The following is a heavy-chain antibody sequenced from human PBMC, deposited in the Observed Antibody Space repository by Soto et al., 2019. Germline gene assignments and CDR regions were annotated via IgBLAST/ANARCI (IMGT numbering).Heavy chain of an antibody. Sequence: QVQLVQSGAEVKKRGASVKVTCTASGYTFTSYGIIWVRQAPGQGLEWMGWISAYNGNTNYAQRLQGRVTMTTDTATSTAYMELRSLRSDDTAVYYCAAEWFGEFVYYFDYWGQGPLVTVSS. D-gene: IGHD3-10*01. CDR3: AAEWFGEFVYYFDY. V-gene: IGHV1-18*01. J-gene: IGHJ4*02. CDR1: GYTFTSYG. CDR2: ISAYNGNT.